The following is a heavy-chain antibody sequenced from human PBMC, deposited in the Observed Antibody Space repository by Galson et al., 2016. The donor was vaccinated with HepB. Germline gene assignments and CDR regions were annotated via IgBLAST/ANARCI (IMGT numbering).Heavy chain of an antibody. CDR1: GYPFTTFFS. Sequence: SVKVSCKASGYPFTTFFSITWVRQARGQGLEWMGGIVPIFGTTNPAQKFQGRVTITAYEVTSTAYMELSSLRSEDTAVYYCTRGSMAGTFDFWGQGTLITVSS. V-gene: IGHV1-69*13. J-gene: IGHJ4*02. D-gene: IGHD1-1*01. CDR3: TRGSMAGTFDF. CDR2: IVPIFGTT.